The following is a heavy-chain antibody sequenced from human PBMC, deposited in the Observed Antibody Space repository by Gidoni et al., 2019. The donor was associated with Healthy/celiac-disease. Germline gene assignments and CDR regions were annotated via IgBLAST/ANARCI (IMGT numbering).Heavy chain of an antibody. V-gene: IGHV1-69*06. D-gene: IGHD6-19*01. J-gene: IGHJ4*02. CDR2: IIPIFGTA. CDR3: AGGPAVAGAQFDY. Sequence: QVQLVQSGAEVKKPGSSGKVSCKAAGGTFSRYASSWVRQAPGQKLEWMGGIIPIFGTANYAQKFQGGVTITAGKSASTACMELSSLRSEDTAVYYCAGGPAVAGAQFDYWGQGTLVTVSS. CDR1: GGTFSRYA.